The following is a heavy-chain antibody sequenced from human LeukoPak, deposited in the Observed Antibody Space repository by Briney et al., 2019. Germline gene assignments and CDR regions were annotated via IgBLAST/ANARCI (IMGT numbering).Heavy chain of an antibody. J-gene: IGHJ4*02. CDR3: AGGGSGRDF. V-gene: IGHV3-7*01. Sequence: GGSLRLSCAASGFTFSDYWMSWVRQAPGKGLEWVANIKQDGSQKYYVDSVKGRFTISRDNAKNSLSLQMNSLRAEDTAVYYCAGGGSGRDFWGQGTLVTVSS. CDR1: GFTFSDYW. CDR2: IKQDGSQK. D-gene: IGHD1-14*01.